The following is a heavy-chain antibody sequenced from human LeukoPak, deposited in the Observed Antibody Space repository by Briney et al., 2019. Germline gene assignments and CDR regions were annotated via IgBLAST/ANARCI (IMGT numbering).Heavy chain of an antibody. Sequence: SETLSLTCTVSGGSISSSSYYWGWIRQTPGKGLEWIGSIYYSGSTYYNPSLKSRVTISVDTSKNHFSLKLSSVTAADTAVYYCARASDYDFWSGNYYMDVWGKGTTVTVSS. J-gene: IGHJ6*03. V-gene: IGHV4-39*02. CDR2: IYYSGST. CDR1: GGSISSSSYY. CDR3: ARASDYDFWSGNYYMDV. D-gene: IGHD3-3*01.